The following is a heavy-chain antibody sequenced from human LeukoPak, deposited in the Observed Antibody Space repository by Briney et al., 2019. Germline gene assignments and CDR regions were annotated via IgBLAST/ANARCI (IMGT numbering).Heavy chain of an antibody. CDR2: ISSSGSTI. Sequence: GGSLRLSCAASGFPFSYYSLNWVRQAPGKGLEWVSYISSSGSTIYYADSVKGRFTISRDNAKNSLYLQMNSLRAEDTAVYYCARADPSNWGPDYWGQGTLVTVSS. CDR1: GFPFSYYS. V-gene: IGHV3-48*04. J-gene: IGHJ4*02. D-gene: IGHD7-27*01. CDR3: ARADPSNWGPDY.